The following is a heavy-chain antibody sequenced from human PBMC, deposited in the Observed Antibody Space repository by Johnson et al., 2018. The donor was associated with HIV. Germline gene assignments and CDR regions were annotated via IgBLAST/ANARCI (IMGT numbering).Heavy chain of an antibody. CDR2: INWDGDRT. CDR3: ARDTSWSDTGSIDAFDI. J-gene: IGHJ3*02. CDR1: GFTFDDYG. V-gene: IGHV3-20*04. Sequence: VQLVESGGGVERPGGSLRLSCATSGFTFDDYGMSWVRQVPGKGLEWVSGINWDGDRTGYADSVKGRFTISRDNAKTSLYLQMNSLRAEDTAVYYCARDTSWSDTGSIDAFDIWGQGTMVTVSS. D-gene: IGHD1-14*01.